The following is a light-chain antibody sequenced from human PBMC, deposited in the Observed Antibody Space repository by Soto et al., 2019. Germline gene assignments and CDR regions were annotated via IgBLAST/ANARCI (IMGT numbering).Light chain of an antibody. CDR3: HHCGGSQP. CDR2: GAS. V-gene: IGKV3-20*01. CDR1: QSISSSN. Sequence: EIVLTQSPGTLSLSPGERATLSCRAIQSISSSNLVWYQQKPGQAPRLLIYGASSRATGLPDRFSGSGSGTDFTLTISSLEPEDFSVYFCHHCGGSQPFGQGTKVETK. J-gene: IGKJ1*01.